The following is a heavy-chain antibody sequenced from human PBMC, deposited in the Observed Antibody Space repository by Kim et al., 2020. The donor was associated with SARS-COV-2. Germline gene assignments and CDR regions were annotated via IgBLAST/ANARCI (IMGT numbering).Heavy chain of an antibody. D-gene: IGHD3-10*01. Sequence: GGSLRLSCAASGFTFSSYSMNWVRQAPGKGLEWVSSISSSSSYIYYADSVKGRFTISRDNAKNSLYLQMNSLRAEDTAVYYCARDRGGSYYYGSGSFRARLPGLDYWGQGTLVTVSS. CDR2: ISSSSSYI. CDR3: ARDRGGSYYYGSGSFRARLPGLDY. CDR1: GFTFSSYS. J-gene: IGHJ4*02. V-gene: IGHV3-21*01.